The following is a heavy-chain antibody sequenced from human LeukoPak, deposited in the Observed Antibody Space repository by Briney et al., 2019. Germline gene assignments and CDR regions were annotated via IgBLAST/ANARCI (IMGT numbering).Heavy chain of an antibody. D-gene: IGHD3-10*01. Sequence: PSETLSLTCTVSGGSISSYYWSWIRQPPGKGLEWIGYIHYSGSTNYNPSLKSRVTISVDTSKNQFSPKLTSVTAADTAVYYCARKGEHYYDSGKLWPAWFDLWGQGTLVTVSS. CDR2: IHYSGST. V-gene: IGHV4-59*01. J-gene: IGHJ5*02. CDR3: ARKGEHYYDSGKLWPAWFDL. CDR1: GGSISSYY.